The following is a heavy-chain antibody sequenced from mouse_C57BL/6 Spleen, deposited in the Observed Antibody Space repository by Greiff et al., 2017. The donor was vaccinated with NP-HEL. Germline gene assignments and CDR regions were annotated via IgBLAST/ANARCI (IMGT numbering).Heavy chain of an antibody. CDR3: ARKDGKPFYAMDD. V-gene: IGHV2-2*01. Sequence: VQLQQSGPGLVQPSQSLSITCTVSVFSLTCYGVHWVRQSPGKGLEWLGVIWSGGSTDFTAAFILVLSLSKDNPQRQVFFKMNSLQADDTAIYYCARKDGKPFYAMDDWGQGTSVTVSS. J-gene: IGHJ4*01. CDR2: IWSGGST. CDR1: VFSLTCYG. D-gene: IGHD2-1*01.